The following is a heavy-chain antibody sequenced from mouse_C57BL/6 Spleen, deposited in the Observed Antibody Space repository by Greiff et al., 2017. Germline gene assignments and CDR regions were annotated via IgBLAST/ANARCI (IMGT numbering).Heavy chain of an antibody. CDR2: ISSGGSYT. V-gene: IGHV5-6*01. Sequence: EVKLVESGGDLVKPGGSLKLSCAASGFTFSSYGMSWVRQTPDKRLEWVATISSGGSYTYYPDSVKGRFTISKDNAKNTLYLHMSSLKSEDTAMYYCARYGNYAMDYWGQGTSVTVSS. D-gene: IGHD2-1*01. J-gene: IGHJ4*01. CDR1: GFTFSSYG. CDR3: ARYGNYAMDY.